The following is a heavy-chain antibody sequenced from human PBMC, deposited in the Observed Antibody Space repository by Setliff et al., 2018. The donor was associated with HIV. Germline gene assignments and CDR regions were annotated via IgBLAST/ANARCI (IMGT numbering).Heavy chain of an antibody. D-gene: IGHD1-26*01. V-gene: IGHV4-34*01. CDR3: ARGELLYYYYYGMDV. CDR2: INPSGST. CDR1: GGSFSGYY. J-gene: IGHJ6*02. Sequence: SETLSLTCAVYGGSFSGYYWSWIRQPPGKGLEWIGEINPSGSTNYNPSLKSRVTISVDTSKNQCSLKLSSVTAADTAVYYCARGELLYYYYYGMDVWGQGTTVTVSS.